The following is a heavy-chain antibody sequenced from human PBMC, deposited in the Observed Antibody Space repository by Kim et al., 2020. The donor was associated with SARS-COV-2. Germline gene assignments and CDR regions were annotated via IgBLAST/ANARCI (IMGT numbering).Heavy chain of an antibody. V-gene: IGHV4-4*02. CDR2: IYHSGST. J-gene: IGHJ3*02. D-gene: IGHD3-9*01. CDR1: GGSISSSNW. CDR3: ARVISYDILTGYFLLTPNDAFDI. Sequence: SETLSLTCAVSGGSISSSNWWSWVRQPPGKGLEWIGEIYHSGSTNYNPSLKSRVTISVDKSKNQFSLKLSSVTAADTAVYYCARVISYDILTGYFLLTPNDAFDIWGQGTMVTVSS.